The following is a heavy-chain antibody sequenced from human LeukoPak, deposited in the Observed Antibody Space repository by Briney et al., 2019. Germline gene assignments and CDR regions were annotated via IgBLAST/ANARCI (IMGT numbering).Heavy chain of an antibody. J-gene: IGHJ4*02. Sequence: SQTLSLTCAVSGGSISSGGYSWSWIRQPPGKGLEWIGYIYRSGSTYYNPSLKSRVTISVDRSKNQFSLKLSSVTAADTAVYYCAREGYDSSGYQHPDYWGQGTLVTVSS. D-gene: IGHD3-22*01. CDR3: AREGYDSSGYQHPDY. CDR2: IYRSGST. V-gene: IGHV4-30-2*01. CDR1: GGSISSGGYS.